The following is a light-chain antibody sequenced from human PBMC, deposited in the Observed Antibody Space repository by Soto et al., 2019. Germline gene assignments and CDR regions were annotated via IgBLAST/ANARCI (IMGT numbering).Light chain of an antibody. Sequence: DIQMTKSPSSLSASVGDRVTITCRASQSISNYLNWYQQKPGEAPKLLIYAASSLQSGVPSRFSGSGSGTDFTLTISSLQPEDFATYYCQQSYSTPPNTFGQGTRLEIK. J-gene: IGKJ5*01. CDR1: QSISNY. V-gene: IGKV1-39*01. CDR3: QQSYSTPPNT. CDR2: AAS.